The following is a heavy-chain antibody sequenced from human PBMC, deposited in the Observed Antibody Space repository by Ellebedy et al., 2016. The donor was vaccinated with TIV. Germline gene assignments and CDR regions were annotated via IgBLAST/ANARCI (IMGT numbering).Heavy chain of an antibody. CDR1: GCIFSNAW. Sequence: GESLMISCAASGCIFSNAWVNWVRQAPGKGLEWVGRIKTTTGGGATDYAAPVKGRFIISRDDSKNTLYLQMNSLKTEDTAVYYCTTELCSSGCFPGIYWGQGTLVTVSS. CDR3: TTELCSSGCFPGIY. CDR2: IKTTTGGGAT. D-gene: IGHD2-15*01. J-gene: IGHJ4*02. V-gene: IGHV3-15*07.